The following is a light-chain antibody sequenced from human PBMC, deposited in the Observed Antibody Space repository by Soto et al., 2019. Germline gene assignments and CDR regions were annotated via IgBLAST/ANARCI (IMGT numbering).Light chain of an antibody. Sequence: IVLTQSPATLSLSPWERATLSCRASQSVSSYLAWYQQKPGQAPRLLIYDASNRATGIPARFSGSGSGTDFTLTISSLQSEDFAIYYCQQYGSSPGTFGQGTKVDIK. CDR1: QSVSSY. J-gene: IGKJ1*01. V-gene: IGKV3-11*01. CDR3: QQYGSSPGT. CDR2: DAS.